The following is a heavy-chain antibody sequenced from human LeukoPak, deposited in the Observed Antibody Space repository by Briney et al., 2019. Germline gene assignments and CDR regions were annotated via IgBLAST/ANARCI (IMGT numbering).Heavy chain of an antibody. CDR1: GGSFSGYY. J-gene: IGHJ4*02. V-gene: IGHV4-34*01. D-gene: IGHD5-24*01. CDR2: IHHSGST. CDR3: ARSRGWLQSHPLGY. Sequence: SETLSLTCAVYGGSFSGYYWSWIRQPPGKGLECIGEIHHSGSTNYNPSLKSRVTLSVDTSKNQFSLKLSSVTAADTAVYYCARSRGWLQSHPLGYWGQGTLVTVSS.